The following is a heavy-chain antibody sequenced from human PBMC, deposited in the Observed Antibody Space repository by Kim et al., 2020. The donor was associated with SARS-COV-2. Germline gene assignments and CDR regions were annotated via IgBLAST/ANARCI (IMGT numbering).Heavy chain of an antibody. Sequence: QKFQGRVTITADKSTSTAYMELSSLRSEDTAVYYCARTTYYYGSGRDGYYWGQGTLVTVSS. J-gene: IGHJ4*02. D-gene: IGHD3-10*01. V-gene: IGHV1-69*02. CDR3: ARTTYYYGSGRDGYY.